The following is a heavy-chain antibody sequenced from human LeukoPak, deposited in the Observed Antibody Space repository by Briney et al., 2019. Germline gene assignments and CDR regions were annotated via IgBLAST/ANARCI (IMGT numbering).Heavy chain of an antibody. CDR2: IYYSGST. CDR3: ARRGHYYDSSGYYYFDY. CDR1: GGSISSYY. D-gene: IGHD3-22*01. Sequence: SETLSLTCTVSGGSISSYYWSWIRQPPGKGLEWIGSIYYSGSTNSNPSLKSRVTISVDTSKNQFSLRLSSVTAADTAVYYCARRGHYYDSSGYYYFDYWGQGTLVTVSS. V-gene: IGHV4-59*01. J-gene: IGHJ4*02.